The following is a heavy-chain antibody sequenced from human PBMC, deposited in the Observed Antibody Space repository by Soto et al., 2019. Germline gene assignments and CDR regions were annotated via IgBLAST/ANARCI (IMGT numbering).Heavy chain of an antibody. D-gene: IGHD6-13*01. Sequence: SETLSLTCTVSGGSVSSGSYYWSWIRQPPGKGLEWIGYIYYSGSTNYNPSLKSRVTISVDTSKNQFSLKLSSVTAADTAVYYCARDAGFDYWGQGTLVTVSS. J-gene: IGHJ4*02. CDR1: GGSVSSGSYY. CDR3: ARDAGFDY. V-gene: IGHV4-61*01. CDR2: IYYSGST.